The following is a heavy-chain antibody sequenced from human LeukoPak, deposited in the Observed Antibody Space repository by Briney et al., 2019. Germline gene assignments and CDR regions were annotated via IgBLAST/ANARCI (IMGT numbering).Heavy chain of an antibody. CDR3: ARRSYYGAGNSPSDL. CDR1: GGSMIDNF. J-gene: IGHJ4*02. CDR2: IYPAGFT. Sequence: SETLSLTCTLSGGSMIDNFWNWIRQPAGKGLEWVGRIYPAGFTSYNHSLKSRLTMSIDTSKNQFSLRLRSVSAADTAVYYCARRSYYGAGNSPSDLWGQGTLVTVSS. D-gene: IGHD3-10*01. V-gene: IGHV4-4*07.